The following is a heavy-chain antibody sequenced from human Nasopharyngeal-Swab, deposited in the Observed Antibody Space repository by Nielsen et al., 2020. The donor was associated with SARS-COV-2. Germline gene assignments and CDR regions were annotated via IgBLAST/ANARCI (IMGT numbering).Heavy chain of an antibody. V-gene: IGHV4-59*01. CDR1: GDSISGYY. J-gene: IGHJ5*02. CDR3: ARVTYYDFWSGNPNNWFDP. Sequence: SETLSLTCTVSGDSISGYYWSWLRQPPGKGLEWIGYIFYNGTTNYNPSLKSRVTISVDTSKNQFSLKLSSVTAADTAVYYCARVTYYDFWSGNPNNWFDPWGQGTLVTVSS. CDR2: IFYNGTT. D-gene: IGHD3-3*01.